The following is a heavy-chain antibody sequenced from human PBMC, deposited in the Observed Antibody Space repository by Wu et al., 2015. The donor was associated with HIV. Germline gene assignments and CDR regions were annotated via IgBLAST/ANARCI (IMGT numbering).Heavy chain of an antibody. CDR2: VDPEDGET. J-gene: IGHJ1*01. CDR3: ATGDEGGGYSEF. V-gene: IGHV1-69-2*01. Sequence: VQLVQSGAEVKKPGTSVTISCRVSGYIFTDFYLHWVQQAPGKGLEWMGLVDPEDGETTYAEKFQGRVAITADTSTNTAYMQLSSLEFDDTAIYYCATGDEGGGYSEFWGQGRWSQFP. CDR1: GYIFTDFY. D-gene: IGHD2-21*01.